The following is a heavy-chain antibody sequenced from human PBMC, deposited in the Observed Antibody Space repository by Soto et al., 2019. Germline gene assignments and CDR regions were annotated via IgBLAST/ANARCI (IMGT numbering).Heavy chain of an antibody. CDR2: ISGSGGST. D-gene: IGHD6-19*01. CDR3: AKGERQWLVKLRCVYFQH. CDR1: GFTFSSYA. V-gene: IGHV3-23*01. Sequence: EVQLLESGGGLVQPGGSLRLSCAASGFTFSSYAMSWVRQAPGKGLEWVSAISGSGGSTYYADSVKGRFTISRDNSKNTLYLQMNSLRAEDTSVYYCAKGERQWLVKLRCVYFQHWGQGNLVTGSS. J-gene: IGHJ1*01.